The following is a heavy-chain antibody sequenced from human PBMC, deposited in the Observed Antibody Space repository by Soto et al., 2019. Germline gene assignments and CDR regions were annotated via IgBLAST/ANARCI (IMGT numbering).Heavy chain of an antibody. CDR2: IYWDDYK. J-gene: IGHJ4*02. Sequence: QITLKESGPTLVKPTQTLTLTCTFSGFSLSTSGVGVGWIRQPPGKALECLALIYWDDYKRYSPSLQSRLTITKDTSKNQVVLTMTNMDPVDTATYCCAYSPYNGNRARFDYWGQGTLVTVSS. V-gene: IGHV2-5*02. CDR3: AYSPYNGNRARFDY. CDR1: GFSLSTSGVG. D-gene: IGHD2-8*01.